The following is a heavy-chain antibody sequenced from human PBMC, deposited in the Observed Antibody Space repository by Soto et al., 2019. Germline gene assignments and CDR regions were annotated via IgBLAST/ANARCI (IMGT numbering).Heavy chain of an antibody. Sequence: VKVSCKASGYTFTSYGISWVRQTPGQGLEWMGWISAYNGNTNYAQKLQGRVTMTTDTSTSTSYMELRSLRSDDTAVYYCSRGGWQWLPHYYYYYGMDVWGQGTTVTAP. CDR1: GYTFTSYG. D-gene: IGHD6-19*01. CDR3: SRGGWQWLPHYYYYYGMDV. J-gene: IGHJ6*02. CDR2: ISAYNGNT. V-gene: IGHV1-18*01.